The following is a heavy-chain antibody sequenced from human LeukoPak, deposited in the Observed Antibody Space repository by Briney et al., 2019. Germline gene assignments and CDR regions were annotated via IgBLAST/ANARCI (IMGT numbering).Heavy chain of an antibody. V-gene: IGHV3-13*01. CDR2: IGTAGDT. CDR1: GFTFSSYD. J-gene: IGHJ3*02. CDR3: ARVGIAAAGTGAFDI. Sequence: GGSLRLSCAASGFTFSSYDMHWVRQATGKGLEWVSAIGTAGDTYYPGSVKGRFTISRENAKNSLYLQMNSLRAGDTAVYYCARVGIAAAGTGAFDIWGQGTMVTVSS. D-gene: IGHD6-13*01.